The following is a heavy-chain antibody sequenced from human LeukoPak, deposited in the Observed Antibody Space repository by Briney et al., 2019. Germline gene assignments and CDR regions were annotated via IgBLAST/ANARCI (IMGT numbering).Heavy chain of an antibody. J-gene: IGHJ4*02. V-gene: IGHV3-23*01. D-gene: IGHD6-19*01. CDR3: ARDVHSGAFDY. Sequence: GGSLRLSCTTSGFTFSSYALSWVRQAPGKGLEWVSGIRVSGSTYYPDSVTGRFTISRDNSENTLYLQMNSLRAEDTAVYYCARDVHSGAFDYWGQGTLVTVSS. CDR1: GFTFSSYA. CDR2: IRVSGST.